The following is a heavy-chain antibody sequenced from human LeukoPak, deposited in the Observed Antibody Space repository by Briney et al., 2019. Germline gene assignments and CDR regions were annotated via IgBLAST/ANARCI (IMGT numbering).Heavy chain of an antibody. Sequence: GESLKISCKGSGYSFTSYWISWVRQMPGKGLEWMGRIDPSDSYTNYSPSFQGHVTISADKSISTAYLQWSSLKAPDTAMYYCASGYDDSYGMDVWGKGTTVTVSS. D-gene: IGHD5-12*01. CDR2: IDPSDSYT. CDR3: ASGYDDSYGMDV. J-gene: IGHJ6*04. V-gene: IGHV5-10-1*01. CDR1: GYSFTSYW.